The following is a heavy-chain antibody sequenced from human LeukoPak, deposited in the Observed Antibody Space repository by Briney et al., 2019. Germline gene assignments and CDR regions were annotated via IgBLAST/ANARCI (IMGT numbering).Heavy chain of an antibody. Sequence: ASVKVSCKASGYTFTGYYMHWVRQAPGQGLEWMGWINPNSGGTNYAQKFQGRVTMTRDTSISTAYMELSRLRSDDTAVYYCARGPIVVVPAARNWFDPWGQGTLVTVSS. V-gene: IGHV1-2*02. D-gene: IGHD2-2*01. CDR2: INPNSGGT. CDR3: ARGPIVVVPAARNWFDP. CDR1: GYTFTGYY. J-gene: IGHJ5*02.